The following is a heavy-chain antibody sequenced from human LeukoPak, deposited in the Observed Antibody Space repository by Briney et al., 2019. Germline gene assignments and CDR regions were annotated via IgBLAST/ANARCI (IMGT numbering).Heavy chain of an antibody. V-gene: IGHV3-64D*06. Sequence: PGGSLRLSCSASAFTCSSYAMHWVRQAPGKGLEYVSAISSNGSSTYYADPVKGRFTISRDNSKNTLYLQMSSLRAEDTAVYYCAVVPAANKYFDYWGQGTLVTVSS. CDR3: AVVPAANKYFDY. J-gene: IGHJ4*02. CDR1: AFTCSSYA. CDR2: ISSNGSST. D-gene: IGHD2-2*01.